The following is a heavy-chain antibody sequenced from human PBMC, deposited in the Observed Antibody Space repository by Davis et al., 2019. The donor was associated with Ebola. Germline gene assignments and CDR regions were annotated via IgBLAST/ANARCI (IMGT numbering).Heavy chain of an antibody. Sequence: GESLKISCAASGFTFSSYWMHWVRQAPGKGLVRVSRINSDGSSTSYADSVKGRFTISRDNAKNTLYLQMNSLKTEDTAVYYCTRDLSGVWLQYPLGMDVWGQGTTVTVSS. CDR1: GFTFSSYW. CDR3: TRDLSGVWLQYPLGMDV. V-gene: IGHV3-74*01. D-gene: IGHD5-24*01. J-gene: IGHJ6*02. CDR2: INSDGSST.